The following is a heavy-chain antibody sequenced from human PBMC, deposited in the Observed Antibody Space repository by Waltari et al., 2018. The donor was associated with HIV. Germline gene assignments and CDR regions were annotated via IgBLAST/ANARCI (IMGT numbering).Heavy chain of an antibody. CDR1: GGSFSGSY. Sequence: QVQLQQWGAGLLKPSETLSLTCAVYGGSFSGSYWSWIRQPPGKGREWIGELNHSESTNYNPSLKSRVTISVDTSKNQFSLKLSSVTAADTAVYYCARAHYYDSSGYYHGGQYFQHWGQGTLVTVSS. CDR3: ARAHYYDSSGYYHGGQYFQH. D-gene: IGHD3-22*01. V-gene: IGHV4-34*01. J-gene: IGHJ1*01. CDR2: LNHSEST.